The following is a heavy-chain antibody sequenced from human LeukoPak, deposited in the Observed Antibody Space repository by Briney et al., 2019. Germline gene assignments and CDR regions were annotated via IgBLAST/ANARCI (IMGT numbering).Heavy chain of an antibody. J-gene: IGHJ4*02. CDR1: GGSISSGGYS. V-gene: IGHV4-30-2*01. D-gene: IGHD3-3*02. Sequence: SETLSLTCAVSGGSISSGGYSWSWIRQPPGKGLEWIGYIYHSGSTYYNPSLKSRVTISVDRSKNQFSPKLSSVTAADTAVYYCARLAWGRLDYWGQGTLVTVSS. CDR2: IYHSGST. CDR3: ARLAWGRLDY.